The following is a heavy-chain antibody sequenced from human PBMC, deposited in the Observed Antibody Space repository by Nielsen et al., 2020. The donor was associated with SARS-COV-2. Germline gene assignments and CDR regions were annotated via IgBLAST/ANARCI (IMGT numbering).Heavy chain of an antibody. D-gene: IGHD5/OR15-5a*01. CDR1: GFTFDDYG. J-gene: IGHJ2*01. CDR3: VRVPSVLDKWYFDL. V-gene: IGHV3-20*04. CDR2: IIWNGGSR. Sequence: GESLKISCAASGFTFDDYGMSWVRQAPGKGLEWVSGIIWNGGSRDYGDSVKGRFIISRDNAQKSVYLQMNSLRVEDTAFYYCVRVPSVLDKWYFDLWGRGTLVTVSS.